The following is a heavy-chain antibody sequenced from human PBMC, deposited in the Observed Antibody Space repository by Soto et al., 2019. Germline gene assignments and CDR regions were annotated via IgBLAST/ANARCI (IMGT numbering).Heavy chain of an antibody. CDR3: AFGRRGYSYGYYFDY. CDR2: IIPIFGTA. Sequence: GASVKVSCMASGGTFSSYAISWVRQAPGQGLEWMGGIIPIFGTANYAQKFQGRVTITADESTSTAYMELSSLRSEDTAVYYCAFGRRGYSYGYYFDYWGQGTLVTVSS. J-gene: IGHJ4*02. V-gene: IGHV1-69*13. D-gene: IGHD5-18*01. CDR1: GGTFSSYA.